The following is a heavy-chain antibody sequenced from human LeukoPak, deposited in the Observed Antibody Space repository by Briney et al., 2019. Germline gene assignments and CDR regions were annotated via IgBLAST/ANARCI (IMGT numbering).Heavy chain of an antibody. D-gene: IGHD3-22*01. Sequence: GGSLRLSCAASGFTFSSYWMSWVRQAPGKGLEWVANIKQDGSEKYYVDSVKGRFTISRDNAKNSLYLQMNSLRAEDTAVYYCARDRHYDSSGYIDDYWGQGTLVTVSS. V-gene: IGHV3-7*01. CDR3: ARDRHYDSSGYIDDY. CDR1: GFTFSSYW. CDR2: IKQDGSEK. J-gene: IGHJ4*02.